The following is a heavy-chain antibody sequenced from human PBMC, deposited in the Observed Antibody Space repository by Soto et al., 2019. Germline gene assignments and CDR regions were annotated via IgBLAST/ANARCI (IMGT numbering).Heavy chain of an antibody. V-gene: IGHV2-26*01. Sequence: SGPTLVNPTETLTLTCTVSGFSLSHIRVGVGWIRQPPGKALEWLAHVFSNDAKSYSPSLKGRLTISRDTFRSQVVLTMTNVDPVDTATYFCARIERYSTHEYFDFWGQGTLVTVSS. CDR3: ARIERYSTHEYFDF. D-gene: IGHD1-26*01. CDR1: GFSLSHIRVG. CDR2: VFSNDAK. J-gene: IGHJ4*02.